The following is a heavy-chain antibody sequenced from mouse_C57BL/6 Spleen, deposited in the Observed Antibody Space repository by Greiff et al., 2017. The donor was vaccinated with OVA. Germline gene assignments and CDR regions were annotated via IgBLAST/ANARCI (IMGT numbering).Heavy chain of an antibody. CDR1: GYSITSGYY. D-gene: IGHD2-4*01. J-gene: IGHJ3*01. CDR2: ISYDGSN. Sequence: EVQLQASGPGLVKPSQSLSLTCSVTGYSITSGYYWNWIRQFPGNKLEWMGYISYDGSNNYNPSLKNRISITRDTSKNQFFLKLNSVTTEDTATYYCAREDYDEGAWFAYWGQGTLVTVSA. V-gene: IGHV3-6*01. CDR3: AREDYDEGAWFAY.